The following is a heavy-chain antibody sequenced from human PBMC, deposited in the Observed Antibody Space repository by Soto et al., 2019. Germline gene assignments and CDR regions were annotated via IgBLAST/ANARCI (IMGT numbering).Heavy chain of an antibody. J-gene: IGHJ6*02. Sequence: SETLSLTCAVSGGSISSSNWWSWVRQPPGKGLEWIGEIYQSGSTNYNPSLKSRVTISVDKSKNQFSLKLSSVTAADTAVYYCVRDFQVAVAGSDGYYYYGMDVWGQGTTVTVSS. D-gene: IGHD6-19*01. CDR1: GGSISSSNW. V-gene: IGHV4-4*02. CDR3: VRDFQVAVAGSDGYYYYGMDV. CDR2: IYQSGST.